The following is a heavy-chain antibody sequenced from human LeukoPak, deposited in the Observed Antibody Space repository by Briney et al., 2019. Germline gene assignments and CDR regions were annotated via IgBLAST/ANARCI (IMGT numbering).Heavy chain of an antibody. Sequence: SETLSLTCTVSGGSISSYYWSWIRQPPGKGLEWIGYIYYSGSTNYNPSLKSRVTISVDTSKNQFSLKLSSVTAADTAVYYCARENGYSSSWYLYWGQGTLVTVSS. D-gene: IGHD6-13*01. CDR2: IYYSGST. CDR1: GGSISSYY. CDR3: ARENGYSSSWYLY. J-gene: IGHJ4*02. V-gene: IGHV4-59*01.